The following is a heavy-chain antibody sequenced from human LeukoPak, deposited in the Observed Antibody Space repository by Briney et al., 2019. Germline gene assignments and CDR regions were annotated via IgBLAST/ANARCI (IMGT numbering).Heavy chain of an antibody. CDR2: FDPEDGET. V-gene: IGHV1-24*01. Sequence: SVKVSCKVSGYTLTELSMHWVRQAPGKGLEWMGGFDPEDGETIYAQKFQGRVTMTEDTSTDTAYMELSSLRSDDTAVYYCATPSPSGSWYFQHWGQGTLVTVSS. CDR1: GYTLTELS. D-gene: IGHD3-10*01. J-gene: IGHJ1*01. CDR3: ATPSPSGSWYFQH.